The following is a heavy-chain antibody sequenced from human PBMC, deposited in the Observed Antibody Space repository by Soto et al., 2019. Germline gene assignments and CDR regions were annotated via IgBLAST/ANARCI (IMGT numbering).Heavy chain of an antibody. V-gene: IGHV1-3*01. J-gene: IGHJ5*02. D-gene: IGHD2-15*01. CDR1: GYTFTSYY. CDR3: ARGEGYCSGGICYRWFDP. Sequence: GASVKVSCKASGYTFTSYYMHWVRQAPGQGLEWMGCINAGSGNTKYSQNFQGRVTTTRDTSASTAYMELSSLRSEDTAVYYCARGEGYCSGGICYRWFDPWGQGSLVTVSS. CDR2: INAGSGNT.